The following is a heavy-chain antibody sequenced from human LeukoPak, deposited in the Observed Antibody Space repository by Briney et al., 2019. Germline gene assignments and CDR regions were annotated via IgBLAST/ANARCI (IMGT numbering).Heavy chain of an antibody. D-gene: IGHD3-22*01. CDR1: GGSISSSNW. J-gene: IGHJ6*03. V-gene: IGHV4-4*02. CDR2: IYHSGST. Sequence: SGTLSLTCAVSGGSISSSNWWSWVRQPPGKGLEWIGEIYHSGSTNYNPSLKSRVTISVDTSKNQSSLKLSSVTAADTAVYYCTRGSIAYYYMDVWGKGTTVTISS. CDR3: TRGSIAYYYMDV.